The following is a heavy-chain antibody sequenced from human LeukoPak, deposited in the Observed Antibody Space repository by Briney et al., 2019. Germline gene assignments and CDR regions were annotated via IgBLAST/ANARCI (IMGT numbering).Heavy chain of an antibody. D-gene: IGHD2/OR15-2a*01. V-gene: IGHV1-2*02. CDR3: ARDSSTWYSDDYYYMDV. Sequence: ASVKVSCKTSLFMFTPYYIHWVRQVPGQEVEWMGWFNPKSGDTNYPQKFQGRVTMTGDTSPSTAHMELSSLRSDDTARYLCARDSSTWYSDDYYYMDVGARETTVTVSS. J-gene: IGHJ6*03. CDR2: FNPKSGDT. CDR1: LFMFTPYY.